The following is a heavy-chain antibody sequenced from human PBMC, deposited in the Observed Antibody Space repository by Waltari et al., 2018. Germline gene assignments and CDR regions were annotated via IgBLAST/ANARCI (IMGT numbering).Heavy chain of an antibody. V-gene: IGHV3-53*01. CDR2: IFSVGST. D-gene: IGHD3-22*01. CDR1: GFTVSSNY. J-gene: IGHJ4*02. CDR3: ARSGYYDSSGAYYFDY. Sequence: EVQLVESGGGLIQPGGSLRLSCAASGFTVSSNYMSWVRQAPGKGLGWVSVIFSVGSTDYADSVKGRFTISRDNSKNTLYLQMNSLRAEDTAVYYCARSGYYDSSGAYYFDYWGQGTLVTVSS.